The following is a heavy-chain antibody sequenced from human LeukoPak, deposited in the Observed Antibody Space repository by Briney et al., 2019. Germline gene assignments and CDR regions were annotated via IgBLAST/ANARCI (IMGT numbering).Heavy chain of an antibody. Sequence: GGSLRLSCAASGFTFDDYAMHWVRQAPGKGLEWVSLISWDGGSTYYADSVKGRFTISRDNSKNSLYLQMNSLRAEDTALYYCAKDISRYSSSWYVDYWGQGTLVTVSS. V-gene: IGHV3-43D*03. J-gene: IGHJ4*02. CDR3: AKDISRYSSSWYVDY. CDR2: ISWDGGST. CDR1: GFTFDDYA. D-gene: IGHD6-13*01.